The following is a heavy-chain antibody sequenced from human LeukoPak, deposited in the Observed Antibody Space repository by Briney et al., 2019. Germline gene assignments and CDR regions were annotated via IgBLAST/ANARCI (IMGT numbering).Heavy chain of an antibody. D-gene: IGHD2-2*01. CDR2: ISAYNGNT. J-gene: IGHJ5*02. CDR1: GYTFTSYG. Sequence: ASVKVSCKASGYTFTSYGISWVRQAPGQGLEWMGWISAYNGNTNYAQKLQGRATMTTDTSTSTAYMELRSLRSDDTAVYYCARGRPCSSTSQNQRCWFEPWGQGTLVTVSS. V-gene: IGHV1-18*01. CDR3: ARGRPCSSTSQNQRCWFEP.